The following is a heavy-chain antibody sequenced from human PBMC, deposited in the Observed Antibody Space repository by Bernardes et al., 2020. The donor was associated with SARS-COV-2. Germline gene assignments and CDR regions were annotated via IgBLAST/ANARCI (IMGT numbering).Heavy chain of an antibody. D-gene: IGHD3-10*01. CDR2: ISASSRTK. CDR3: VKDGERGYDMDV. CDR1: GFSFCRYP. Sequence: GGPPRLSCVASGFSFCRYPMNWVRQGPGRGREWGSYISASSRTKNYGDSMKARFSISRDNAKNSLFLQMNSLRDEDTAVYYCVKDGERGYDMDVWGQGTTVTVSS. V-gene: IGHV3-48*02. J-gene: IGHJ6*02.